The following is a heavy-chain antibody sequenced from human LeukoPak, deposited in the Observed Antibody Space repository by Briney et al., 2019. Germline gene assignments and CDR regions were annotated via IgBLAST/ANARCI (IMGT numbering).Heavy chain of an antibody. D-gene: IGHD6-19*01. Sequence: GGSLRLSCEASGFTFSRYWMHWVRQAPGKGLMWVSRINSDGSATTYADFVKGRFTISRDNSKNTLYLQMNSLRAEDTAVYYCAKMVHTEQWLVPFDYWGQGTLVTVSS. CDR1: GFTFSRYW. V-gene: IGHV3-74*03. CDR2: INSDGSAT. CDR3: AKMVHTEQWLVPFDY. J-gene: IGHJ4*02.